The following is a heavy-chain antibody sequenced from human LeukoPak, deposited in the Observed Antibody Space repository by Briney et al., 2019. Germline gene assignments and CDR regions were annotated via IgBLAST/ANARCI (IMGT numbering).Heavy chain of an antibody. Sequence: ASVKVSCKASGYTFTSYYMHWVRQAPGQGLEWMGIINPSGGSTSYAQKFQGRVTMTRDTSTSTVYMELSSLRSEDTAVYYCARAVTENWYNWNDDAFDIWGQGTMVTVSS. CDR2: INPSGGST. D-gene: IGHD1-1*01. V-gene: IGHV1-46*01. CDR3: ARAVTENWYNWNDDAFDI. J-gene: IGHJ3*02. CDR1: GYTFTSYY.